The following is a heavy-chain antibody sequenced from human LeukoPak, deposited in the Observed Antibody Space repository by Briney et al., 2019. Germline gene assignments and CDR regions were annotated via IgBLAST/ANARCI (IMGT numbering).Heavy chain of an antibody. Sequence: SETLSLTCAVSGGSFSGYYWTWIRQPPGKGLEWIGEINHSGDANYNPSLKSRVTISLDMSENHFSLKLTSVTAADTAVYYCARDSGSYPSDYWGQGTLVTVSS. CDR3: ARDSGSYPSDY. D-gene: IGHD1-26*01. CDR1: GGSFSGYY. V-gene: IGHV4-34*01. J-gene: IGHJ4*02. CDR2: INHSGDA.